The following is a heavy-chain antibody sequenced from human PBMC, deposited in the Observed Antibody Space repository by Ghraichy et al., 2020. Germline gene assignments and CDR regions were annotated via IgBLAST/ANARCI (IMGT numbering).Heavy chain of an antibody. CDR3: ARGSTDLIAAAGKFDY. CDR1: GGSISSYY. J-gene: IGHJ4*02. D-gene: IGHD6-13*01. CDR2: IYYSGST. V-gene: IGHV4-59*01. Sequence: SQTLSLTCTVSGGSISSYYWSWIRQPPGKGLEWIGYIYYSGSTNYNPSLKSRVTISVDTSKNQFSLKLSSVTAADTAVYYCARGSTDLIAAAGKFDYWGQGTLVTVSS.